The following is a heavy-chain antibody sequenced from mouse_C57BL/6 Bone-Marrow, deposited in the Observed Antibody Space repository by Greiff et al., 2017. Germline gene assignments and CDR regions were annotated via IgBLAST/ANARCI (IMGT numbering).Heavy chain of an antibody. CDR2: ISYDGSN. V-gene: IGHV3-6*01. CDR3: ARSRSTMVTTWFAY. Sequence: LMESGPGLVKPSQSLSLTCSVTGYSITSGYYWNWIRQFPGNKLEWMGYISYDGSNNYNPSLKNRISITRDTSKNQFFLKLNSVTTEDTATYYCARSRSTMVTTWFAYWGQGTLVTVSA. J-gene: IGHJ3*01. D-gene: IGHD2-2*01. CDR1: GYSITSGYY.